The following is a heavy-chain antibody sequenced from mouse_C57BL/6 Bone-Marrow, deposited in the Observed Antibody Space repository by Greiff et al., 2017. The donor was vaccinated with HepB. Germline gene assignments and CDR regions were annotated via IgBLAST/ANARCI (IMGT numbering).Heavy chain of an antibody. Sequence: QVHVKQPGTELVKPGASVKLSCKASGYTFTSYWMHWVKQRPGQGLEWIGNINPSNGGTNYNEKFKSKATLTVDKSSSTAYMQLSSLTSEDSAVYYCAREGFTTVVEADYAMDYWGQGTSVTVSS. CDR1: GYTFTSYW. CDR3: AREGFTTVVEADYAMDY. CDR2: INPSNGGT. D-gene: IGHD1-1*01. J-gene: IGHJ4*01. V-gene: IGHV1-53*01.